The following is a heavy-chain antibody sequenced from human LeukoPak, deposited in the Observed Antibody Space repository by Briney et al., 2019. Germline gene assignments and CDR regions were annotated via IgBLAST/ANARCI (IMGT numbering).Heavy chain of an antibody. CDR3: ARDQTAMDLDY. CDR1: GFTFSSYW. V-gene: IGHV3-74*01. CDR2: INSDGSRT. J-gene: IGHJ4*02. Sequence: GGSLRLSCAASGFTFSSYWMHWVRQAPGKGLVWVSRINSDGSRTYYADSVKGRFTISIDNAKNTLYLQMNSLRAEDTAVYYCARDQTAMDLDYWGQGTLVTVSS. D-gene: IGHD5-18*01.